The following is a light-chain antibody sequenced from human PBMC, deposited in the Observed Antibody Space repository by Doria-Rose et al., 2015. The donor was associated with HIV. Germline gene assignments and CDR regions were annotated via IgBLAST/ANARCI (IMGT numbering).Light chain of an antibody. J-gene: IGLJ1*01. CDR2: GNT. V-gene: IGLV1-40*01. CDR3: QSYDSRLSVYV. CDR1: SSNIGAGFD. Sequence: QSVVAESLSVSGAPGQRVAISCTGSSSNIGAGFDVNWYQQFPGTAPKLLIHGNTNRPSGVPDRFSGSKSGTSASLAISGLRAEDEADYYCQSYDSRLSVYVFGTGTKVTVL.